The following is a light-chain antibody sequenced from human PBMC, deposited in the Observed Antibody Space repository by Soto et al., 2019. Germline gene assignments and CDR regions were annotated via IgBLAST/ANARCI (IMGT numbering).Light chain of an antibody. J-gene: IGKJ5*01. CDR1: QGISNF. CDR3: QKYSSVIT. CDR2: AAS. Sequence: DIQMTQSPSSLSASVGDRVTITCRASQGISNFLAWYQQKPGKVPKLLISAASTLQSGVPSQFSGSGSGTDFTLTITSLQPEDVATYYCQKYSSVITIGQGTRLEIK. V-gene: IGKV1-27*01.